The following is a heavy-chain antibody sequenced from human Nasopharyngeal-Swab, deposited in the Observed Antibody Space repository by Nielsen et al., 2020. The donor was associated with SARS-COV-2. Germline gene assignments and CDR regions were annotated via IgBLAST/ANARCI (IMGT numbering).Heavy chain of an antibody. Sequence: SETLSLTCAVSGYSISSGYYWGWIRQPPGKGLEWIGSIYHSGSTYYNPSLKSRVTISVDTSKNQFSLKLSSVTAADTAVYYCARRSITMVRGVIPPITMDVWGQGTTVTVSS. CDR2: IYHSGST. CDR3: ARRSITMVRGVIPPITMDV. V-gene: IGHV4-38-2*01. D-gene: IGHD3-10*01. CDR1: GYSISSGYY. J-gene: IGHJ6*02.